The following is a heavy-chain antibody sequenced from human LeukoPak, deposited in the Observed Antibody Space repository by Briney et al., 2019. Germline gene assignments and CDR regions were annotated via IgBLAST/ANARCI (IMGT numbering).Heavy chain of an antibody. D-gene: IGHD3-10*01. V-gene: IGHV3-7*01. CDR3: ARARRGDWFDP. CDR1: GFTFSSDW. CDR2: IKQDGSEK. Sequence: GGPLRLSCAASGFTFSSDWMSWVRKAPGKGLKWVANIKQDGSEKYYVDSVKGRFTISRDNAKNSLYLQINSLRAEDTAVYYCARARRGDWFDPWGQGTLVTVS. J-gene: IGHJ5*02.